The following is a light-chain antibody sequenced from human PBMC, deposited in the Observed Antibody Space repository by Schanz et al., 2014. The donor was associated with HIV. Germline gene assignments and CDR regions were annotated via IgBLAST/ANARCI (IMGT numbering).Light chain of an antibody. CDR3: QQLASYPLT. J-gene: IGKJ4*01. CDR1: QDITVY. CDR2: DAS. V-gene: IGKV1-33*01. Sequence: DIQMTQTPSSLSASVGDRVTITCQASQDITVYLNWYQQKPGKAPKLLIYDASDLETGVPSRFSGSGSGTDFTLTISSLQPEDFATYYCQQLASYPLTFGGGTKVEIK.